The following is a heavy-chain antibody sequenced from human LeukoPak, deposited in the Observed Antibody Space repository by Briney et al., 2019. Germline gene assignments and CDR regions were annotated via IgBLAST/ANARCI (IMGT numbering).Heavy chain of an antibody. CDR2: IYTSGST. J-gene: IGHJ6*03. V-gene: IGHV4-4*07. D-gene: IGHD3-10*01. Sequence: SETLSLTCTVSGGSISSYYWSWIRQPAGKGLEWIGRIYTSGSTNYNPSLKSRVTMSVDTSKNQFSLKLSSVTAADTAVYYCARVMGSSKYYYYYYMDVWGKGTTVTVSS. CDR3: ARVMGSSKYYYYYYMDV. CDR1: GGSISSYY.